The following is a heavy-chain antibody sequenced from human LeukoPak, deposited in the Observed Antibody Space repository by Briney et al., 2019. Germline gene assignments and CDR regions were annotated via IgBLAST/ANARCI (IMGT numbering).Heavy chain of an antibody. Sequence: GGSLRLSCAASEFSVSANYMSWVRHAPPEGLEWVSVIYSGGSTSYADSMKGRFTISRQNSRNTLYLQMDRLRAEDTAVYYCGYSGYDFPFAYWGEGTLVTVSS. V-gene: IGHV3-53*04. CDR1: EFSVSANY. D-gene: IGHD5-12*01. CDR3: GYSGYDFPFAY. CDR2: IYSGGST. J-gene: IGHJ4*02.